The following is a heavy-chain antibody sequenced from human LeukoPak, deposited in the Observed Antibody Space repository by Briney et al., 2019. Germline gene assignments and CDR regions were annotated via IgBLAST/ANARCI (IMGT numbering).Heavy chain of an antibody. CDR3: ARDRGYGPYSFFDY. D-gene: IGHD5-18*01. CDR1: GGSISSYY. CDR2: IYTSGST. V-gene: IGHV4-4*07. J-gene: IGHJ4*02. Sequence: SETLSLTCTVSGGSISSYYWSWIRQPAGKGLEWIGRIYTSGSTNYNPSPKSRVTMSVDTSKNQFSLKLSSVTAADTAVYYCARDRGYGPYSFFDYWGQGTLVTVSS.